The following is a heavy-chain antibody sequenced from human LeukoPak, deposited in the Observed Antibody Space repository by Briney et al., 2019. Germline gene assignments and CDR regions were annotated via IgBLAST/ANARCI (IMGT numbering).Heavy chain of an antibody. D-gene: IGHD2-2*01. J-gene: IGHJ5*02. CDR1: GGSFSVYY. CDR2: INHSGST. V-gene: IGHV4-34*01. CDR3: ASHPFTYCSSTSCNCFDP. Sequence: PSETLSLTCAVYGGSFSVYYWSWIRQPPGKGLEWMGEINHSGSTNYNPSLKSRVTISVDTSKNQFSLKPSSVLGADTAVYYCASHPFTYCSSTSCNCFDPWGQGTLVTVSS.